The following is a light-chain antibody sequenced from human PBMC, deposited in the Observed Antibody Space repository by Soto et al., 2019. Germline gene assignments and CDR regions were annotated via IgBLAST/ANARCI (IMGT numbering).Light chain of an antibody. Sequence: LSHSPATLSFYPRQRATLTCRASQSVSSYLAWYQQKPGQAPRLLIYDASNRATGIPARFSGSGSGTDFTLTISSLEPEDFAVYYCQQRSNWPRTFGQGSKVDVK. CDR1: QSVSSY. CDR3: QQRSNWPRT. J-gene: IGKJ1*01. CDR2: DAS. V-gene: IGKV3-11*01.